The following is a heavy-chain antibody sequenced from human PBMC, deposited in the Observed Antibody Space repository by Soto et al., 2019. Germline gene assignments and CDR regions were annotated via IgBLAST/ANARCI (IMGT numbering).Heavy chain of an antibody. J-gene: IGHJ5*02. CDR3: SRVQTVIFGVVKFNWFDP. CDR2: IYYSGST. CDR1: GGSISSYY. V-gene: IGHV4-59*01. Sequence: QVQLQESGPGLVKPSETLSLTCTVSGGSISSYYWSWIRQPPGKGLEWIGYIYYSGSTNYNPSLKSRVTLSVDTCKNQYSLKLSNVPAADAAVYYCSRVQTVIFGVVKFNWFDPWGPGTLVTVSS. D-gene: IGHD3-3*01.